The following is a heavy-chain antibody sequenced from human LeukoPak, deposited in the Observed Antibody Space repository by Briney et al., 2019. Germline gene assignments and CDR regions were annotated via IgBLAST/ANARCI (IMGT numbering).Heavy chain of an antibody. J-gene: IGHJ4*02. CDR2: IYYSGRT. V-gene: IGHV4-34*01. CDR1: GGSFSGYY. Sequence: SETLSLTCAVYGGSFSGYYWSWIRQPPGKGLEWIGSIYYSGRTYYNPSLKSRVTISVDTSKNQFSLKLSSVTAADTAVYYCASLVGGQLPQIDYWGQGTLVTVSS. D-gene: IGHD2-2*01. CDR3: ASLVGGQLPQIDY.